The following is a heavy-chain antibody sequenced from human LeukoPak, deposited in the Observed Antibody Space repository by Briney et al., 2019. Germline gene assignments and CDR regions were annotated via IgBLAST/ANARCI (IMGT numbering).Heavy chain of an antibody. J-gene: IGHJ4*02. CDR2: INHSGST. Sequence: PSETLSLTCAVYGVSFSGYYWSWIRQPPGKGLEWIGEINHSGSTNYNPSLKSRVTISVDTSKNQFSLKLSSVTAADTAVYYCARGYIVVVPAAIPTPFDYWGQGTLVTVSS. V-gene: IGHV4-34*01. D-gene: IGHD2-2*02. CDR1: GVSFSGYY. CDR3: ARGYIVVVPAAIPTPFDY.